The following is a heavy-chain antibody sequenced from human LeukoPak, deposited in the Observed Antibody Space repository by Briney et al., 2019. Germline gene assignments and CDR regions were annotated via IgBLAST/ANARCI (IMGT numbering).Heavy chain of an antibody. Sequence: GGSLRLSCAASGFTFDDYAMHWVRQASGKGLEWVSGISWNSGSIGYADSVKGRFTISRDNAKNSLYLQMNSLRAEDTALYYCAKGSTVTTLLDYWGQGTLVTVSS. CDR2: ISWNSGSI. V-gene: IGHV3-9*01. CDR3: AKGSTVTTLLDY. J-gene: IGHJ4*02. CDR1: GFTFDDYA. D-gene: IGHD4-17*01.